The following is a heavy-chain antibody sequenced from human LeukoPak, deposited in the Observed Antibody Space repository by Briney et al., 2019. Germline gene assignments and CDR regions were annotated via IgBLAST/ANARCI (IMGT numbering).Heavy chain of an antibody. Sequence: PGGSLRLSCAASGFTFSSYSMNWVRQAPGKGLEWVAAISGRADGGNDGSTYYAESVRGRFTISRDNSKNTLYLQMNSLRAEDTALYYCAQTMAYSGYDHKRVTDDYWGQGTLVTVSS. V-gene: IGHV3-23*01. J-gene: IGHJ4*02. D-gene: IGHD5-12*01. CDR2: ISGRADGGNDGST. CDR1: GFTFSSYS. CDR3: AQTMAYSGYDHKRVTDDY.